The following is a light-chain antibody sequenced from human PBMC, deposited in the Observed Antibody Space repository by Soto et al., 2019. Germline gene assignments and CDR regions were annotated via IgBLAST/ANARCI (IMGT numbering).Light chain of an antibody. CDR1: KLGDKY. CDR2: QDS. CDR3: QAWDSSTAHVV. J-gene: IGLJ2*01. Sequence: SYELTQPPSVSVSPGQTATITCSGDKLGDKYACWYHQKPGQSPVLVIYQDSKRPSGIAERFSGSNSGNTATLTISGTQAMDEADYYCQAWDSSTAHVVFGGGTKLTVL. V-gene: IGLV3-1*01.